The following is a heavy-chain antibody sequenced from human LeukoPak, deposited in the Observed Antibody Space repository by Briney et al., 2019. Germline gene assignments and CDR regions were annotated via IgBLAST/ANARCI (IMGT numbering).Heavy chain of an antibody. CDR3: ARGVKSAVWQAFDI. CDR2: INQDGSEE. Sequence: GGSLRLSCAASGFTFNTYWMSWVRQVPGKGLEWVANINQDGSEEYYVDSVKGRFTISRDNAKNSLYLQMNSLRAEDTAVYFCARGVKSAVWQAFDIWGQGTMVTVSS. D-gene: IGHD6-13*01. CDR1: GFTFNTYW. V-gene: IGHV3-7*04. J-gene: IGHJ3*02.